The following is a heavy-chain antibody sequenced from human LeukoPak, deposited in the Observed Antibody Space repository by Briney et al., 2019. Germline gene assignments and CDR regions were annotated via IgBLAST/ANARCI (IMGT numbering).Heavy chain of an antibody. J-gene: IGHJ4*02. D-gene: IGHD2-21*02. CDR3: AKHCFASAVILDY. CDR1: GGAVTSFY. V-gene: IGHV4-59*08. CDR2: FYYSGST. Sequence: SETLSLTCSVSGGAVTSFYWRWLRQSPGKGLEGIGYFYYSGSTKYNPFLKSRVTISGNTSKKKWSLNLRSVTAADTAMEYCAKHCFASAVILDYWGQGDPVTVSS.